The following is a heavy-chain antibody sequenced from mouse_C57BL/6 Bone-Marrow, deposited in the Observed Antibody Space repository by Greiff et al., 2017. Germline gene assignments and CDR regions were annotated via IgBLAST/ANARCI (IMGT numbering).Heavy chain of an antibody. V-gene: IGHV1-20*01. Sequence: VQLQQSGPELVKPGDSVKISCKASGYSFTGYFMNWVMQSHGKSLEWIGRINPYNGDTFYNQKFKGKATLTVDKSSSTAHMELRSLTSEYSAVYYCARPLLFYGSSGYAMDYWGQGTSVTVSS. CDR3: ARPLLFYGSSGYAMDY. J-gene: IGHJ4*01. D-gene: IGHD1-1*01. CDR1: GYSFTGYF. CDR2: INPYNGDT.